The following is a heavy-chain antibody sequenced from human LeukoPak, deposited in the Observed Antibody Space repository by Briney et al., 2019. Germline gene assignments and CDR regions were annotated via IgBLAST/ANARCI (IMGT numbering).Heavy chain of an antibody. J-gene: IGHJ4*02. V-gene: IGHV4-34*01. D-gene: IGHD6-19*01. CDR3: ARRRGWLPFDY. CDR1: GGSFSGYY. Sequence: SETLSLTCAVYGGSFSGYYWSWIRQPPGKGLEWIGEINHSGSTNYNPSLKSRVTISVDTSKNQFSLKLSSVTAADTAVYYCARRRGWLPFDYRGQGTLVTVSS. CDR2: INHSGST.